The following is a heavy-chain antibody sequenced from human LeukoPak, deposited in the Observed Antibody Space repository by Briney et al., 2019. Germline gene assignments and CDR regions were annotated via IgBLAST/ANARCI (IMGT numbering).Heavy chain of an antibody. CDR2: IYYSGST. Sequence: TSETLSLTCTVSGGSISSYYWSWLRQPPGKGLEWIGYIYYSGSTNYNPSLKSRVTISVDTSKNQFSLKLSSVTAADTAVYYCARGGDSSGYYVPYYYYGMDVGGQGTTVTVS. J-gene: IGHJ6*02. CDR1: GGSISSYY. V-gene: IGHV4-59*01. D-gene: IGHD3-22*01. CDR3: ARGGDSSGYYVPYYYYGMDV.